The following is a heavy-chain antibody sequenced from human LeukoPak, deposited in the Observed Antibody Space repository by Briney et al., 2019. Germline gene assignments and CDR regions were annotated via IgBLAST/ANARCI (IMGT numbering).Heavy chain of an antibody. Sequence: SVTVSCKASGGTFSSYAISWVRQAPGQGLEWMGGIIPIFGTANCAQKFQGRVTITADESTSTAYMELSSLRSEDTAVYYCARVDYYYYGMDVWGQGTTVTVSS. V-gene: IGHV1-69*13. CDR2: IIPIFGTA. CDR3: ARVDYYYYGMDV. J-gene: IGHJ6*02. CDR1: GGTFSSYA.